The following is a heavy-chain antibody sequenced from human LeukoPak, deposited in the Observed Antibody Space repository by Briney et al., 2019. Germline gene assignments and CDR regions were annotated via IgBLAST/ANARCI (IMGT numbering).Heavy chain of an antibody. J-gene: IGHJ6*03. CDR2: IYYSGST. Sequence: PSETLSLTCTVSGGSVSSNNYYWGWIRLPPGKGLEWIGNIYYSGSTYYNLSLKSRVTISLDTSKNQFSLKLSSVTAADTAVYYCARYGSGEGHMDVWGKGTTVTVSS. CDR3: ARYGSGEGHMDV. V-gene: IGHV4-39*07. D-gene: IGHD3-10*01. CDR1: GGSVSSNNYY.